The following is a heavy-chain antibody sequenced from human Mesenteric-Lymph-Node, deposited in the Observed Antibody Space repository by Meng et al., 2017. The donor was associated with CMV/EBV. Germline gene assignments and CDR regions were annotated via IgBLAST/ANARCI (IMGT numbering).Heavy chain of an antibody. D-gene: IGHD3-3*01. CDR2: IYYSGST. CDR1: GDSISSGDYY. CDR3: ATTAYYDFWSGYFARRYYGMDV. V-gene: IGHV4-61*08. J-gene: IGHJ6*02. Sequence: SETLSLTCTVSGDSISSGDYYWSWIRQPPGKGLEWIGYIYYSGSTNYNPSLKSRVTISVDTSKNQFSLKLSSVTAADTAVYYCATTAYYDFWSGYFARRYYGMDVWGQGTTVTVSS.